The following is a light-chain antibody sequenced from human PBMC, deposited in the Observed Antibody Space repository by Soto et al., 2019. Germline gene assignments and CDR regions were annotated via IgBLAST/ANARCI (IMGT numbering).Light chain of an antibody. CDR2: EVS. J-gene: IGLJ1*01. CDR1: SSDVGSYNR. CDR3: NSYTSSGTYV. Sequence: QSALTQPPSVSGSPGQSVAISCTGTSSDVGSYNRVSWYQQPPGTAPKLMIYEVSNRPSGVPDRFSGSKSGNTASLTISGLQAEDEADYSCNSYTSSGTYVFGTGTKLTVL. V-gene: IGLV2-18*02.